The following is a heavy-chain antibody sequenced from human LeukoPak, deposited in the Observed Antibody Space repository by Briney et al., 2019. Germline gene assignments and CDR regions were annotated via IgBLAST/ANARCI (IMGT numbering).Heavy chain of an antibody. CDR2: ISSSSSTI. CDR3: ARDADYGGQGWFDP. CDR1: GFTFSSYS. Sequence: PGGSLRLSCAASGFTFSSYSMNWVRQAPGKGLEWVSYISSSSSTIYYADSVKGRFTTSRDNAKNSLYLQMNSLRAEDTAVYYCARDADYGGQGWFDPWGQGTLVTVSS. D-gene: IGHD4-23*01. V-gene: IGHV3-48*01. J-gene: IGHJ5*02.